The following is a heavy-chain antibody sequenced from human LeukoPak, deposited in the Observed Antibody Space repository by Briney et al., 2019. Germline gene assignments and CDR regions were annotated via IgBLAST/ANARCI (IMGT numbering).Heavy chain of an antibody. D-gene: IGHD1-26*01. V-gene: IGHV4-34*01. CDR1: GGSFSGYY. J-gene: IGHJ4*02. CDR3: ASQDPSWDPLDY. Sequence: PSETLSLTCAVYGGSFSGYYWSWIRQPPGKGLEWIGEINHSGSTNYNPSLKSRVTISVDTSKNQFSLKLSSVTAADTAVYYCASQDPSWDPLDYWGQGTLVTVSS. CDR2: INHSGST.